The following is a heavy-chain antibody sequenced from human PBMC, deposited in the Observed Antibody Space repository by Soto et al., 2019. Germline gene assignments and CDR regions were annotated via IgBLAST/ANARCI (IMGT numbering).Heavy chain of an antibody. CDR1: GGSISSYY. CDR3: ASQAVAGTGAFDY. V-gene: IGHV4-59*01. J-gene: IGHJ4*02. D-gene: IGHD6-19*01. CDR2: IYYSGST. Sequence: SETLSLTCTVSGGSISSYYWSWIRQPPGKGLEWIGHIYYSGSTNYNPSLKSRVTISIDTSKNQFSLKLSAVTAADTAVYYCASQAVAGTGAFDYWGQGTRVTVSS.